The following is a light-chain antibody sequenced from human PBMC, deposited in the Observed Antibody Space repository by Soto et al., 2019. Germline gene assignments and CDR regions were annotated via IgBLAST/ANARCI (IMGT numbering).Light chain of an antibody. J-gene: IGKJ1*01. CDR2: LGS. Sequence: DIVMTQSPLSLPVTPGEPASISCRSSQSLLFSSGYNYLDWYMQKPGQSPQLLISLGSDRASGVPDRFSGSGSGSDFTLKISRVEAEDVGVYYCMQSLQTPWTFGQGTKVEIK. V-gene: IGKV2-28*01. CDR1: QSLLFSSGYNY. CDR3: MQSLQTPWT.